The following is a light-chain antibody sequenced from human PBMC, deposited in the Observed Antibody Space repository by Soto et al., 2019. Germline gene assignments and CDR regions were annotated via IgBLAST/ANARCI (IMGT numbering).Light chain of an antibody. J-gene: IGLJ2*01. CDR2: GNS. Sequence: QSVLTQPPAVSGAPGQRVTISCTGSSSNIGAGYDLHWYQQLPGTAPKLLIYGNSNRPSGVPDRFSGSKSGTSASLAITGLQAEYEADYYCQSYDSSLGGSVFGGGTQLTVL. CDR3: QSYDSSLGGSV. V-gene: IGLV1-40*01. CDR1: SSNIGAGYD.